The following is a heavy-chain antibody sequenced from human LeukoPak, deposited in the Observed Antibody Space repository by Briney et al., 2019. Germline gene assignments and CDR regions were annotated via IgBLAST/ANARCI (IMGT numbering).Heavy chain of an antibody. Sequence: GGSLRLSCAASGFTFDDYTMHWVRQAPGKGLEWVSLISWDGGSTYYADSVKGRFTISRDNAKNSLYLQMNSLRAEDTAVYYCARDDSPGNYWGQGTLVTVSS. CDR3: ARDDSPGNY. D-gene: IGHD3-22*01. CDR1: GFTFDDYT. CDR2: ISWDGGST. V-gene: IGHV3-43*01. J-gene: IGHJ4*02.